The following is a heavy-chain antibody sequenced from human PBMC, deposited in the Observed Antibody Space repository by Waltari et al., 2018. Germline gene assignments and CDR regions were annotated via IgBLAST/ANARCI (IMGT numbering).Heavy chain of an antibody. CDR2: MNPNTGNT. D-gene: IGHD3-10*01. CDR1: GSTFHSYD. J-gene: IGHJ4*02. V-gene: IGHV1-8*01. CDR3: ARGFQYYGSGSLDY. Sequence: QVKLVQPGAEVKKPGASVKVSCKDSGSTFHSYDVTPARTATGQGLEWMGWMNPNTGNTGYAQKFQGRVTMTRNTSISTAYMELSSLTSEDTAVYYCARGFQYYGSGSLDYWGQGTLVTVSS.